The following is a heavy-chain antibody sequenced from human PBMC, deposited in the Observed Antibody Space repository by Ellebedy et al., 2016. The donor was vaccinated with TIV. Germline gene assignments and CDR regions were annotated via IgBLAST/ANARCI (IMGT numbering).Heavy chain of an antibody. CDR3: AREKGHYYYGMDV. CDR1: GFTFSDPY. Sequence: GESLKISXAASGFTFSDPYMTWLRQAPGKGLEWLSYISSSGTTKYYADSVKGRFTITRDNAKNSLYLQMNSLRAEDPAVYYCAREKGHYYYGMDVWGQGTTVTVSS. J-gene: IGHJ6*02. CDR2: ISSSGTTK. V-gene: IGHV3-11*04.